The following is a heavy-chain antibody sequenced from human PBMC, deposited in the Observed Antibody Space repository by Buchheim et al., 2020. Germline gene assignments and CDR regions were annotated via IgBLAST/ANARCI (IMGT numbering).Heavy chain of an antibody. V-gene: IGHV3-33*01. CDR2: IDYDGSIK. D-gene: IGHD3-3*01. CDR3: ARDRAPYYDFWSGEFEY. J-gene: IGHJ4*02. Sequence: QVQLVESGGGVVQPGTSLRLSCVASGFTFGMYGMHWVRQAPGKGLEWVTFIDYDGSIKYYGDSVKDRFTVSRGKSNSTVYLQMTGVRPEDTGVYYCARDRAPYYDFWSGEFEYWGQGTL. CDR1: GFTFGMYG.